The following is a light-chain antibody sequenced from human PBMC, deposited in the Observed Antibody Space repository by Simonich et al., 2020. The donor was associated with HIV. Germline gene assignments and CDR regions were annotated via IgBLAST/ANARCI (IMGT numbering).Light chain of an antibody. Sequence: AIQMTQSPSSLSASVGDRVTITCRASQGIRNDLGWYQQKPGKAPKLLIYAASGLQSGVPSRFRGSGSGTDFTLTISSLQPEDFATYYCQQFNSYPQFTFGPGTKVDIK. CDR1: QGIRND. V-gene: IGKV1-6*01. CDR2: AAS. CDR3: QQFNSYPQFT. J-gene: IGKJ3*01.